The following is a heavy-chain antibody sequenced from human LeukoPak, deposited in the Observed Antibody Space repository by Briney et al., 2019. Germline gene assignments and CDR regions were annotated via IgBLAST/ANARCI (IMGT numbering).Heavy chain of an antibody. D-gene: IGHD1-26*01. J-gene: IGHJ4*02. CDR3: ARSLILGVVRLVALDY. CDR1: GDSVSSNSAA. CDR2: TYYRSKWYN. Sequence: SQTLSLTCAISGDSVSSNSAAWNWIRQSPSRGLEWLGRTYYRSKWYNDYAVSVKSRITINPDTSKNQFSLQLNSVTPEDTAVYYCARSLILGVVRLVALDYWGQGTLVTVSS. V-gene: IGHV6-1*01.